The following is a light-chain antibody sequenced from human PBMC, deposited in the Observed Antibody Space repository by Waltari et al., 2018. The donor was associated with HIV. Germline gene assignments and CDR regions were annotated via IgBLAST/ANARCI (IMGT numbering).Light chain of an antibody. V-gene: IGLV2-14*01. J-gene: IGLJ1*01. CDR2: DVT. CDR3: NSYVAADTRI. CDR1: SSDVGSYKS. Sequence: QSALTQPASVSGSPGQSITITCTGTSSDVGSYKSVSWYQQHPDKAPKLIIYDVTNPPAGVSNRFSGSKSGNTASLTISGLQADDEADYFCNSYVAADTRIFGPGTKVTVL.